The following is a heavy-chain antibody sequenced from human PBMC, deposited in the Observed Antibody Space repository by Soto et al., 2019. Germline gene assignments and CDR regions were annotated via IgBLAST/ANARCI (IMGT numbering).Heavy chain of an antibody. J-gene: IGHJ6*02. Sequence: GGSLRLSCAASGFTLRTYWMSWVRQAPGKGLEWVANIKQDGSEKYYVDSVKGRFAISRDNAKNSLYLQMNSLRAEDTAVYYCARVRTENYYGMDVWGQGTTVTVSS. V-gene: IGHV3-7*05. CDR2: IKQDGSEK. CDR1: GFTLRTYW. CDR3: ARVRTENYYGMDV.